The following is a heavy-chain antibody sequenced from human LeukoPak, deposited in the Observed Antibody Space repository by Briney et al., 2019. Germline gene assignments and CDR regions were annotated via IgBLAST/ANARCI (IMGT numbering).Heavy chain of an antibody. V-gene: IGHV1-2*06. Sequence: PLASVKVSCKASGYTFTGYHMHWVRQAPGQGLEWMGRINPNSGGTNYAQKFQGRVTMTRDTSISTAYMELSRLRSDDTAVYYCARDIDYDSSGYLVHYWGQGTLVTVSS. D-gene: IGHD3-22*01. CDR1: GYTFTGYH. CDR2: INPNSGGT. J-gene: IGHJ4*02. CDR3: ARDIDYDSSGYLVHY.